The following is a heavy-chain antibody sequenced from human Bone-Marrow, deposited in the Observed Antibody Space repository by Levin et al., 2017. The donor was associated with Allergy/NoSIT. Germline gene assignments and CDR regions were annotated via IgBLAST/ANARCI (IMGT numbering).Heavy chain of an antibody. CDR1: GGSISGYY. CDR2: VHYSGST. Sequence: SETLSLTCTVSGGSISGYYCTWVRQPPGKGLEWIGHVHYSGSTNYNPSLKSRVTMSVDTSKNQFSINLSTVTAADTAVNYVSKHTKSYSGSHVDWFDPWGQGTLVTVSS. CDR3: SKHTKSYSGSHVDWFDP. V-gene: IGHV4-59*08. J-gene: IGHJ5*02. D-gene: IGHD1-26*01.